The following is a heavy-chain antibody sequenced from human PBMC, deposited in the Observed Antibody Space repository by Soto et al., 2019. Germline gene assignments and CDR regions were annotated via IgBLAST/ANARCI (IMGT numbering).Heavy chain of an antibody. Sequence: SETLSLTCSVSGGSISPYYRSWIRQPAGKGLEWIGRIYASGSTNYNPSLKSRVTMSVATSKNQFSLKLTSVTAADTATYYCARGGMVIIPTATAFDYWGQGTLVTVSS. D-gene: IGHD1-1*01. J-gene: IGHJ4*02. V-gene: IGHV4-4*07. CDR1: GGSISPYY. CDR3: ARGGMVIIPTATAFDY. CDR2: IYASGST.